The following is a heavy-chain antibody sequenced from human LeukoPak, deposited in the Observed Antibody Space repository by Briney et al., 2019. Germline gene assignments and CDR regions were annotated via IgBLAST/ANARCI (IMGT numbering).Heavy chain of an antibody. J-gene: IGHJ4*02. D-gene: IGHD2-2*02. CDR2: IYYSGST. CDR3: AREKVVVPAAIGY. Sequence: PSETLSPTCTVSGGSISSSSYCWGWIRQPPGKGLEWIGSIYYSGSTYYNPSLKSRVTISVDTSKNQFSLKLSSVTAADTAVYYCAREKVVVPAAIGYWGQGTLVTVSS. CDR1: GGSISSSSYC. V-gene: IGHV4-39*07.